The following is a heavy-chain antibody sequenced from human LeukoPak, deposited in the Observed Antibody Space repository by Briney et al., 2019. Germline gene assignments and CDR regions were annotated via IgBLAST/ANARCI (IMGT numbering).Heavy chain of an antibody. Sequence: PGGSLRLSCTASGFTFGDYAMSWVRQAPGKGLEWVGFIRSKAYGGTTEYAASVKGRFTISRDDSKSIAYLQMNSLKTEDTAVYYCTRSQFQPVAAIFHYWGQGTLVTVSS. V-gene: IGHV3-49*04. J-gene: IGHJ4*02. CDR3: TRSQFQPVAAIFHY. CDR1: GFTFGDYA. D-gene: IGHD2-2*02. CDR2: IRSKAYGGTT.